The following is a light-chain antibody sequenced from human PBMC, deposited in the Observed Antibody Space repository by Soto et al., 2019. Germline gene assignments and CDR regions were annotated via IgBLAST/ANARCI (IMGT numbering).Light chain of an antibody. V-gene: IGLV2-14*01. CDR3: SSYTSSSTYV. J-gene: IGLJ1*01. Sequence: QSAPTQPASVSGSPGQSITISCTGTSSDVGGYKYVSWYQQHPGKAPKLMIYEVSNRPSGVSNRFSGSKSGNTASLTISGLQAEDEADYYCSSYTSSSTYVFGTGTKVTVL. CDR2: EVS. CDR1: SSDVGGYKY.